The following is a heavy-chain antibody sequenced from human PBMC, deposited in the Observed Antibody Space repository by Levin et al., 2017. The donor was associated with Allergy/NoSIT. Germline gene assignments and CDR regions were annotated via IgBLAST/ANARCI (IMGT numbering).Heavy chain of an antibody. CDR1: GFTFSSYS. CDR3: ASSGYSYGDEFDY. Sequence: GGSLRLSCAASGFTFSSYSMNWVRQAPGKGLEWVSSISSSSSYIYYADSVKGRFTISRDNAKNSLYLQMNSLRAEDTAVYYCASSGYSYGDEFDYWGQGTLVTVSS. D-gene: IGHD5-18*01. J-gene: IGHJ4*02. CDR2: ISSSSSYI. V-gene: IGHV3-21*01.